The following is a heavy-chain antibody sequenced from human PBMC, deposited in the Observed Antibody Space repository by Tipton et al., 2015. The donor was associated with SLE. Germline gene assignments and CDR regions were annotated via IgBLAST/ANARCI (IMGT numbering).Heavy chain of an antibody. D-gene: IGHD3-16*01. J-gene: IGHJ3*02. Sequence: PGLVKPSETLSLTCTVTDGSIDRYYWSWIRQPPGKGLEWIGYIHYTGTTNYNPSLKSRLTISVDPFKNQFSLNLTAVTAADTAVYFCARKSDTGDPIWGQGTMVTVSS. CDR3: ARKSDTGDPI. CDR1: DGSIDRYY. V-gene: IGHV4-59*01. CDR2: IHYTGTT.